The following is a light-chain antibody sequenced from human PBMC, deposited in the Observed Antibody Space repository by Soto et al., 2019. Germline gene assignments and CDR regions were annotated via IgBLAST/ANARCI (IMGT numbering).Light chain of an antibody. CDR2: AAS. CDR1: QSITSY. CDR3: QQSYSTPWT. J-gene: IGKJ5*01. V-gene: IGKV1-39*01. Sequence: EIRMTQSPSSLSASVGDRITITCRASQSITSYLNWYQHKPGKAPKLLIYAASSLQSGVPSTFSGSGSGTEFSLTISSLHPEEFATYDCQQSYSTPWTFGQGTRLDIK.